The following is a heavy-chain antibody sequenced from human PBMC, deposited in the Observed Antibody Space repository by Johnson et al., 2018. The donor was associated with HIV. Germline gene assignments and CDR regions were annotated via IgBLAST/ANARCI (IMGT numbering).Heavy chain of an antibody. CDR2: ISYDGSNK. V-gene: IGHV3-30-3*01. Sequence: VQLLESGGGVVQPGRSLRLSCAASGFTFSSYAMHWVRQAPGKGLEWVAVISYDGSNKYYADSVKGRFTISRDNSKNTLYLQMNSLRAEDTAVFYCAKDPGLGYAFDIWGQGTMVAVSS. CDR3: AKDPGLGYAFDI. CDR1: GFTFSSYA. D-gene: IGHD3-16*01. J-gene: IGHJ3*02.